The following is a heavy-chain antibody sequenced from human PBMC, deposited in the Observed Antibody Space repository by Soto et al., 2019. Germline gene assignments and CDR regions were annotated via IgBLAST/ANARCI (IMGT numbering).Heavy chain of an antibody. CDR2: IVVGSGNT. CDR3: VADSTSQYYFDI. D-gene: IGHD3-10*01. V-gene: IGHV1-58*01. J-gene: IGHJ3*02. CDR1: GFTFTSSA. Sequence: SVKVSCKASGFTFTSSAVQWVRQARGQRLEWIGWIVVGSGNTNYAQKFQERVTITRDMSTSTAYMELSSLRSEDTAEYYCVADSTSQYYFDIWGQGTMVTVSS.